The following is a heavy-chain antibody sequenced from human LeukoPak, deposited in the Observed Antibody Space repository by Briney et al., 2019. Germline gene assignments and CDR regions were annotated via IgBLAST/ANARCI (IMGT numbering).Heavy chain of an antibody. CDR3: ARGTLTGRVVYLDY. V-gene: IGHV4-59*01. J-gene: IGHJ4*02. D-gene: IGHD3-9*01. Sequence: SETLSLTCAVYGGSFSGYFWSWVRQPPGKGLEWIAYISYTGSTNYNSSLKSRVTISLDTSKNHFSLKLRSVTAADTAVYYCARGTLTGRVVYLDYWGQGTLVTVSS. CDR2: ISYTGST. CDR1: GGSFSGYF.